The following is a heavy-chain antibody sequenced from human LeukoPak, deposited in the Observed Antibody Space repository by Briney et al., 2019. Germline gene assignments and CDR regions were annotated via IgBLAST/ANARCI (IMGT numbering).Heavy chain of an antibody. D-gene: IGHD3-16*02. CDR1: GFTFSSYE. Sequence: WGSLTLTCAASGFTFSSYEKNWVRQAPGKGMEWVSYISSSGSTIYYADSVQGPFNISRDNAKNSLYLQMNSLRAADTAVYYCARGDEMITFGGGIVDLGQG. CDR3: ARGDEMITFGGGIVD. J-gene: IGHJ4*02. CDR2: ISSSGSTI. V-gene: IGHV3-48*03.